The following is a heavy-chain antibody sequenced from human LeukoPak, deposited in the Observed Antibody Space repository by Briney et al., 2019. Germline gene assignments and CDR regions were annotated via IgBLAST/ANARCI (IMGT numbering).Heavy chain of an antibody. D-gene: IGHD3-22*01. Sequence: GGSLRLSCAASGLTFSTYWMRWVRQAPGKGLEWVANIKEDGSEKYYGDSVKGRVTTARDNAKNSLYLEMNSLRVEDTAVYYCARDSSGYQWGQGTLVTVSS. CDR2: IKEDGSEK. V-gene: IGHV3-7*01. CDR1: GLTFSTYW. J-gene: IGHJ4*02. CDR3: ARDSSGYQ.